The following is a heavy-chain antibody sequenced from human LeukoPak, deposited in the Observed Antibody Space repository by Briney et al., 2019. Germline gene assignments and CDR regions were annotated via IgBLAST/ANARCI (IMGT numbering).Heavy chain of an antibody. CDR2: IYYSVST. D-gene: IGHD6-13*01. V-gene: IGHV4-61*05. Sequence: SETLSLTCTVSGGSITSSSYYWGWVRQPPRKWLEWIVYIYYSVSTNYNPSLKTRFTISVNTSKNQFSLKLSSVTAADRAAYYCARLCAGRFEPWGQGNLVNVS. CDR1: GGSITSSSYY. CDR3: ARLCAGRFEP. J-gene: IGHJ5*02.